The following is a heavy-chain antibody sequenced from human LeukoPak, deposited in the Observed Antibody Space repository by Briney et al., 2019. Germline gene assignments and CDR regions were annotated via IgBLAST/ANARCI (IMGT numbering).Heavy chain of an antibody. Sequence: ASVKVSCKTSGYTFTGYYMHWVRQAPGQGLEWMGWINPNTGGTNYAQNFQGRVTMTSDTYISTAYMELSSLRSDDTAMYYCARPPMIVVVFPPRLDFWGQGTLVTVSS. CDR3: ARPPMIVVVFPPRLDF. CDR1: GYTFTGYY. D-gene: IGHD3-22*01. V-gene: IGHV1-2*02. CDR2: INPNTGGT. J-gene: IGHJ4*02.